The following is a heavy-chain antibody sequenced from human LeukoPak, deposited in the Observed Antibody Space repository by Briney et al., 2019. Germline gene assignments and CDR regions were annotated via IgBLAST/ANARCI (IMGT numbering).Heavy chain of an antibody. CDR1: GSTFSSYE. V-gene: IGHV3-48*03. CDR3: ARVTVAESVDY. Sequence: GGSLRLSCAASGSTFSSYEMNWVRQAPGKGLEWVSYISSSGSTIYYADSVKGRFTVSRDNAKNSLYLQMNSLRAEDTAVYYCARVTVAESVDYWGQGTLVTVSS. D-gene: IGHD1-14*01. J-gene: IGHJ4*02. CDR2: ISSSGSTI.